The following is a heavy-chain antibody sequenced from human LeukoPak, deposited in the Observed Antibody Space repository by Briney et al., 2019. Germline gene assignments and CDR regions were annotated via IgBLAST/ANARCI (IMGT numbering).Heavy chain of an antibody. D-gene: IGHD1-14*01. CDR1: GGSISSSSYY. CDR3: ASGGEPSYYYMDV. V-gene: IGHV4-61*01. CDR2: IYYSGST. J-gene: IGHJ6*03. Sequence: SETLSLTCAVSGGSISSSSYYWSWIRQPPGKGLEWIGYIYYSGSTNYNPSLKSRVTISVDTSKNQFSLKLSSVTAADTAVYYCASGGEPSYYYMDVWGKGTTVTVSS.